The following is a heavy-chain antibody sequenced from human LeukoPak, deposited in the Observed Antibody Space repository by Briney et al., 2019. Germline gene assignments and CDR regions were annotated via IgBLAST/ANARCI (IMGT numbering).Heavy chain of an antibody. V-gene: IGHV1-46*01. J-gene: IGHJ4*02. Sequence: GASVKVSCKASGYTFSRYHMHWVRQAPGKGLELMGIINPSGGSTSYAQKFQGRVTMTRDTITSTIYMELSSLRSEDTAVYYCARDIYCSGGSCYPGGYFDYWGQGTQVTVSS. CDR1: GYTFSRYH. CDR3: ARDIYCSGGSCYPGGYFDY. CDR2: INPSGGST. D-gene: IGHD2-15*01.